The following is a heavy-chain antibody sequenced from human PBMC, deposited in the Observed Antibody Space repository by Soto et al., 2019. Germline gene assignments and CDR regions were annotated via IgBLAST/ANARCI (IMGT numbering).Heavy chain of an antibody. V-gene: IGHV1-18*01. CDR3: ARDPSTGDYIWGSYRLVPFDY. J-gene: IGHJ4*02. Sequence: ASVKVSCKASGYTFTSYGISWVRQAPGQGLEWMGWISAYNGNTNYAQKLQGRVTMTTDTSTSTAYMELRSLRSDDTAVYHCARDPSTGDYIWGSYRLVPFDYWGQGTLVTVSS. CDR1: GYTFTSYG. D-gene: IGHD3-16*02. CDR2: ISAYNGNT.